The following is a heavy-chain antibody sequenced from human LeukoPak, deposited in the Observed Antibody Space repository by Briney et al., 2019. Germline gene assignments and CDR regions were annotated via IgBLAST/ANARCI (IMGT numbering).Heavy chain of an antibody. CDR3: ARDYDSSGYGSYFDY. CDR2: IIPIFGTA. Sequence: RASVKVSRKASGYTFTSYYMHWVRQAPGQGLEWMGGIIPIFGTANYAQKFQGRVTITADESTSTAYMELSSLRSEDTAVYYCARDYDSSGYGSYFDYWGQGTLVTVSS. CDR1: GYTFTSYY. J-gene: IGHJ4*02. V-gene: IGHV1-69*13. D-gene: IGHD3-22*01.